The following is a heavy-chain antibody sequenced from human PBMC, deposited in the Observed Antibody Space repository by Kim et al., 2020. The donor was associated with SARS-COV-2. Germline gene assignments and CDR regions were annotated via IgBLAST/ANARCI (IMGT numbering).Heavy chain of an antibody. Sequence: SETLSLTCAVYGGSFSGYYWSWIRQPPGKGLEWIGEINHSGSTNYNPSLKSRVTISVDTSKNQFSLKLSSVTAADTAVYYCARYIQRDGYNPYNWFDPWGQGTLVTVSS. D-gene: IGHD5-12*01. CDR3: ARYIQRDGYNPYNWFDP. J-gene: IGHJ5*02. V-gene: IGHV4-34*01. CDR2: INHSGST. CDR1: GGSFSGYY.